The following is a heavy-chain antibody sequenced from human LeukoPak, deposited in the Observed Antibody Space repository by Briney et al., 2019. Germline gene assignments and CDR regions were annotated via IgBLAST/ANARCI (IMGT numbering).Heavy chain of an antibody. CDR1: GGSISSSRYY. V-gene: IGHV4-39*07. CDR2: IYYSGST. D-gene: IGHD3-3*01. Sequence: SETLSLTCTVSGGSISSSRYYWGWIRQPPGKGLEWIGSIYYSGSTYYNPSLKSRVTISVDTSKNQFSLKLSSVTAADTAVYYCARRGYDFWSGYLWYFDLWGRGTLVTVSS. J-gene: IGHJ2*01. CDR3: ARRGYDFWSGYLWYFDL.